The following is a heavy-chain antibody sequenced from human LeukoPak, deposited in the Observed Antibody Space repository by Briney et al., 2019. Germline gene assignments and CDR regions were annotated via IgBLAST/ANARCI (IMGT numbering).Heavy chain of an antibody. V-gene: IGHV4-39*01. D-gene: IGHD3-10*01. CDR3: ARGAWYGSGSYGFDP. J-gene: IGHJ5*02. CDR1: GGSISSNSYS. Sequence: SETLSLTCTVSGGSISSNSYSWGWLRQPPGKGLEWIGSIYYSGSTYYNPSLKSRVTISGDTSKNQFSLKRSSVTAADTAVYYCARGAWYGSGSYGFDPWGQGTLVIVSS. CDR2: IYYSGST.